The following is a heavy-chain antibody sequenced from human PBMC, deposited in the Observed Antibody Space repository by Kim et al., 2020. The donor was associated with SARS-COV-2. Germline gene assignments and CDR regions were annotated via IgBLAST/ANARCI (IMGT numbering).Heavy chain of an antibody. V-gene: IGHV3-7*03. CDR3: ARVEMATTIDY. Sequence: YYVDSVKGRFTISRENAKNPLYLQMNSLRAEDTAVYYCARVEMATTIDYWGQGTLVTVSS. J-gene: IGHJ4*02. D-gene: IGHD5-12*01.